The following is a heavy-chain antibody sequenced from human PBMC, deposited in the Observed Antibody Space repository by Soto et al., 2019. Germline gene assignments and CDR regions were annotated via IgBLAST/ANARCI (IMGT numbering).Heavy chain of an antibody. Sequence: EVQLVESGGGLVKPGGSLRLSCAASGFTFSSYSMNWVRQAPGKGLEWVSSISSSSSYIYYADSVKGRFTISRDNAKNSLYLQMNSMRAEDTAVYYCARWYYYDSGGYYQTTYAFEIWGEGTMVTVSS. V-gene: IGHV3-21*01. D-gene: IGHD3-22*01. J-gene: IGHJ3*02. CDR3: ARWYYYDSGGYYQTTYAFEI. CDR1: GFTFSSYS. CDR2: ISSSSSYI.